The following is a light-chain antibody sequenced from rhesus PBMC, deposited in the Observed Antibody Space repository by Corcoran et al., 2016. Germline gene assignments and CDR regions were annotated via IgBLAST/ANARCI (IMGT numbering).Light chain of an antibody. V-gene: IGKV2-104*02. J-gene: IGKJ3*01. Sequence: IVMTQTPLFLPVTPGGPASISCRSSQSLLDSNDGNTYLAWYLQKPGQSPQLLIYEVSNRASGVPDRFSGSGADTDFTLKIIRVEADDVGVYYCMPFLEFPLTFGPGTKLDI. CDR2: EVS. CDR1: QSLLDSNDGNTY. CDR3: MPFLEFPLT.